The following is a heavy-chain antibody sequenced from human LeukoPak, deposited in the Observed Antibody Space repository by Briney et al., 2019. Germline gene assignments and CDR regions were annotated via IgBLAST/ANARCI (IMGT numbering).Heavy chain of an antibody. CDR1: GNYL. V-gene: IGHV3-74*01. CDR3: AKGVDYCSGGSCPADY. CDR2: INSDGSWT. J-gene: IGHJ4*02. D-gene: IGHD2-15*01. Sequence: GGSLRLSCAASGNYLMHWVRQAPGKGLVWVSHINSDGSWTGYADSVKGRFTISKDNAKNTLFLQMNSLRAEDTAVYYCAKGVDYCSGGSCPADYWGPGTLVAVSS.